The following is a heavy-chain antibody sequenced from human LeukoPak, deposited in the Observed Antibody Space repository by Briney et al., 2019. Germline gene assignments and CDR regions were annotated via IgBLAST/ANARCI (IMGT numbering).Heavy chain of an antibody. J-gene: IGHJ5*02. D-gene: IGHD4-17*01. CDR2: ISWKSGII. CDR3: AKDYGDYSGWFDP. V-gene: IGHV3-9*01. CDR1: GFSLDGYG. Sequence: GGSPRLSCAASGFSLDGYGMHWVRQAPGKGLEWVSGISWKSGIIGYADSVKGRFTISRDNAKNSLYLQMNSLRAEDTALYYCAKDYGDYSGWFDPWGQGTLVTVSS.